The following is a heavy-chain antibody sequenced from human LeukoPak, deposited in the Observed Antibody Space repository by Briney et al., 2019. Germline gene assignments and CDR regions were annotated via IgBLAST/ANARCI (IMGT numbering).Heavy chain of an antibody. Sequence: EASETLSLTCAVYGGSFSGYYWSWIRQPPGKGLEWIGEINHSGSTNYNPSLKSRVTISVDTSKNQFSLKLSSVTAADTAVYYCAGLLWFGELSRGDNWFDPWGQGTLVTVSS. CDR2: INHSGST. V-gene: IGHV4-34*01. J-gene: IGHJ5*02. D-gene: IGHD3-10*01. CDR3: AGLLWFGELSRGDNWFDP. CDR1: GGSFSGYY.